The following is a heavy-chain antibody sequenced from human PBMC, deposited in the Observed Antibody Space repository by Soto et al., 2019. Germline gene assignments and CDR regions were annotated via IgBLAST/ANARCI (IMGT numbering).Heavy chain of an antibody. J-gene: IGHJ4*02. D-gene: IGHD2-8*01. CDR3: ARDPMVLSRSYFDS. CDR2: ISYSGNT. CDR1: GGSISDFY. V-gene: IGHV4-59*01. Sequence: SETLSLTCTVSGGSISDFYWSWIRRTPGKGLEWIGYISYSGNTNYNPSLKSRVSISVDTSKNQLSLNLTSVTAADTAVYYCARDPMVLSRSYFDSWGQGTPVTVS.